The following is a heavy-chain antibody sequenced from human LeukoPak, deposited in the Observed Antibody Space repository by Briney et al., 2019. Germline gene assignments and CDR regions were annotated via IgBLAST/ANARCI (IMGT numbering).Heavy chain of an antibody. J-gene: IGHJ6*02. CDR3: ARDRGGDEAYYYYGMDV. CDR1: GFTFSSYE. CDR2: ISSSGSTI. V-gene: IGHV3-48*03. D-gene: IGHD4-17*01. Sequence: GGSLRLSCAASGFTFSSYEMNWVRQAPGKGLEWVSYISSSGSTIYYADPVKGRFTISRDNAKNSLYLQMNSLRAEDTAVYYCARDRGGDEAYYYYGMDVWGQGTTVTVSS.